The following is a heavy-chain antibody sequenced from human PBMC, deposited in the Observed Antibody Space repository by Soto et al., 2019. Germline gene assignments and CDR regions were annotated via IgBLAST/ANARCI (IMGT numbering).Heavy chain of an antibody. CDR1: VYTFTGYY. D-gene: IGHD3-10*01. V-gene: IGHV1-2*04. J-gene: IGHJ5*02. CDR2: INPNSGGT. CDR3: ARAITMVRGVITFPWLAP. Sequence: ASVKVSCKASVYTFTGYYMHWVRQAPGQGLEWMGWINPNSGGTNYAQKFQGWVTMTRDTSISTAYMELSRLRSDDTAVYSCARAITMVRGVITFPWLAPWGKGPLVTVSS.